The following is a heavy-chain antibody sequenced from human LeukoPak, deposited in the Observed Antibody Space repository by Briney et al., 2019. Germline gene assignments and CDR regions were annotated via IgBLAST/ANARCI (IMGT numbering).Heavy chain of an antibody. CDR2: INHSGST. D-gene: IGHD2-2*01. CDR3: ARYRQYQLLLDWYFDL. V-gene: IGHV4-34*01. CDR1: GGSFRGYY. Sequence: PSETLSLNCPVYGGSFRGYYWSWIPQPPGKGLEWIGEINHSGSTNYNPSLKSRVTISVDTSKNQFSLKLSSVTAADTAVYYCARYRQYQLLLDWYFDLWGRGTLVTVSS. J-gene: IGHJ2*01.